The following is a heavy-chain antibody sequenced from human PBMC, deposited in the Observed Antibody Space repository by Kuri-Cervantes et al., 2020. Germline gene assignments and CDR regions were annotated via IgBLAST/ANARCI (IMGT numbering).Heavy chain of an antibody. V-gene: IGHV3-9*01. CDR1: GFTFDDYA. CDR2: ISWNSGSI. D-gene: IGHD3-10*01. J-gene: IGHJ6*02. CDR3: AKPSAGFGELLYYYYGMDV. Sequence: GGSLRLSCAASGFTFDDYAMHWVRQAPGKGLEWVSGISWNSGSIGYADSVKGRFTISRDNAKNTLYLQMNSLRAEDTAVYYCAKPSAGFGELLYYYYGMDVWGQGTTVTVSS.